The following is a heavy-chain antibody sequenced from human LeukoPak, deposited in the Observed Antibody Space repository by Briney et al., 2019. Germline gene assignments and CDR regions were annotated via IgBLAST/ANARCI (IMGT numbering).Heavy chain of an antibody. Sequence: GGSLRLSCAASGFTFSSYWMSWVRQAPGKGLEWVANIEQDGVEKYYVDSVKGRFTISRDNAKNSLYLQMNSLRAEDTALYYCAREGGSGWYSGWFDPWGQGTLVTVSS. J-gene: IGHJ5*02. CDR2: IEQDGVEK. CDR1: GFTFSSYW. V-gene: IGHV3-7*01. D-gene: IGHD6-19*01. CDR3: AREGGSGWYSGWFDP.